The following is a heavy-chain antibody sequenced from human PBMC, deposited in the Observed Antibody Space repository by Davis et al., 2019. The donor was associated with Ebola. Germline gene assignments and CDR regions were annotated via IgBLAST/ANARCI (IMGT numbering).Heavy chain of an antibody. CDR2: ISSNSVNM. CDR3: GRDRGSQTGMAEY. Sequence: PGGSLRLSCAASGFIFNDYAMQWVRQPPGKGLEWVAGISSNSVNMDYADSVEGRFSISRDNAKNSLYLQMDSLRPEDTAVYYCGRDRGSQTGMAEYWGQGTLVTVSS. D-gene: IGHD1-26*01. J-gene: IGHJ4*02. V-gene: IGHV3-9*01. CDR1: GFIFNDYA.